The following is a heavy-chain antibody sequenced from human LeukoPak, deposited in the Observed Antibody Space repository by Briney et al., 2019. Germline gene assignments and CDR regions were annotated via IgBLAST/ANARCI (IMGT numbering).Heavy chain of an antibody. CDR1: GFTFSSYG. J-gene: IGHJ4*02. D-gene: IGHD3-3*01. CDR2: ISFDGSNK. Sequence: GGSLRLSCAASGFTFSSYGMHWVRQAPGKGLEWVAVISFDGSNKYYGDSVKGRFTISRDNAKNSLYLQMNSLRAEDTAVYYCARGGLIDFWSGYYIDYWGQGTLVTVSS. CDR3: ARGGLIDFWSGYYIDY. V-gene: IGHV3-30*03.